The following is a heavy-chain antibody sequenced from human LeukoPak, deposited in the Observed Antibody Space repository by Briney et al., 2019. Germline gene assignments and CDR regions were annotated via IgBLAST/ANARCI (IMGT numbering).Heavy chain of an antibody. D-gene: IGHD6-6*01. CDR1: GFTFSSYG. V-gene: IGHV3-30*02. CDR3: ANPMFEYSSSSRALGAFDI. J-gene: IGHJ3*02. CDR2: IRYDGSNK. Sequence: GGSLRLSCAASGFTFSSYGMHWVRQAPGKGLEWVAFIRYDGSNKYYADSVKGRSTISRDNSKNTLYLQMNSLRAEDTAVYYCANPMFEYSSSSRALGAFDIWGQGTMVTVSS.